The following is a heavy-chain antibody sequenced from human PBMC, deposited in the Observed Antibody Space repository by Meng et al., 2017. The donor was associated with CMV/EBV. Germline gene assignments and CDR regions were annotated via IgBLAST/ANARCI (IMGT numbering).Heavy chain of an antibody. V-gene: IGHV3-48*03. J-gene: IGHJ5*02. D-gene: IGHD3-10*01. CDR1: GFTFSSYE. CDR3: AKGGKSYASDP. Sequence: GESLKISCAASGFTFSSYEMNWVRQAPGKGLEWVSYISSSGSTIYYADSVKGRFTISRDNSKNTLYLQMNSLRAEDTAVYYCAKGGKSYASDPWGQGTLVTVSS. CDR2: ISSSGSTI.